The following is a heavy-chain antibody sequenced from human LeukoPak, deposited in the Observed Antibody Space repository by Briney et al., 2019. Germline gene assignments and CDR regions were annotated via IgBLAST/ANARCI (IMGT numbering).Heavy chain of an antibody. J-gene: IGHJ4*02. Sequence: GGSLRLSCAASGFTFSSYAMSWVRQAPGKGLEWVSAIGVGAGRTYYADSVKGRFTISRDNSKNTLYLQMNSLRAEDTAVYYCARDIGYWSSWYEYYFDYWGQGTLVTVSS. CDR1: GFTFSSYA. CDR3: ARDIGYWSSWYEYYFDY. V-gene: IGHV3-23*01. CDR2: IGVGAGRT. D-gene: IGHD6-13*01.